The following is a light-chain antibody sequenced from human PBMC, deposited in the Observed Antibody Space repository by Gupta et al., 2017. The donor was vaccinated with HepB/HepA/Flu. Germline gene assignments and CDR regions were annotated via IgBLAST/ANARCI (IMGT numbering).Light chain of an antibody. CDR2: RAS. Sequence: DVVMTQSPLSLPVTLGQPASISCRSSQGLVHSDGKTYLNWFHQRPGQSPRRLIYRASDRDSGVPDRFSGSGSGTNFTLKISKVEAEDVGIYYCRQWKHWPRTFGQGTKVEIK. J-gene: IGKJ1*01. CDR3: RQWKHWPRT. CDR1: QGLVHSDGKTY. V-gene: IGKV2-30*02.